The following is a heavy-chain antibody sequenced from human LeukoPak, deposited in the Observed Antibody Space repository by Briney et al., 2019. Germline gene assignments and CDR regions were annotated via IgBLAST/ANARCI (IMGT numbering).Heavy chain of an antibody. Sequence: SETLSLTCAVYGGSFSGYFWNWIRQPPGKGLEWIGEVNHSGGTNYNPSLKSRVTISLDTSKNQFSLKPSSVTAADTAVYYCARVAVSGINSRYEIDYWGQGTLVTVSS. CDR3: ARVAVSGINSRYEIDY. CDR2: VNHSGGT. V-gene: IGHV4-34*01. J-gene: IGHJ4*02. CDR1: GGSFSGYF. D-gene: IGHD6-19*01.